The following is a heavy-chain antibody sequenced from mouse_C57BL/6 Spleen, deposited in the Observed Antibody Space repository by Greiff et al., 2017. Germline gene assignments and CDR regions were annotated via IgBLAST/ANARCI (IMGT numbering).Heavy chain of an antibody. V-gene: IGHV1-76*01. D-gene: IGHD4-1*01. CDR2: LYPGSGNT. J-gene: IGHJ4*01. CDR3: ARGTGTTYYYAMDY. Sequence: VQLQQSGAELVRPGASVKLSCKASGYTFTDYYINWVKQRPGQGLEWIARLYPGSGNTYYNEKFKGKATLTAEKSSSTAYMQLSSLTSEDSAVYFWARGTGTTYYYAMDYWGQGTSVTVSS. CDR1: GYTFTDYY.